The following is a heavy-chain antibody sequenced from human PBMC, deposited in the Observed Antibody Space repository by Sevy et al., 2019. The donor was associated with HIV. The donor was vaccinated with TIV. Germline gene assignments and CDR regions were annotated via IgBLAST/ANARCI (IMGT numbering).Heavy chain of an antibody. Sequence: KQSQTLSLTCAVYNGSLSGYYWGWIRQPPEKRLEWIGEINYSGETTYNPSLESRVTISLDMSKNQFSLNLTSVTAADTAVYYCARGLLRQRLWFGEVLPNNWFDPWGHGNLVTVSS. D-gene: IGHD3-10*01. J-gene: IGHJ5*02. CDR3: ARGLLRQRLWFGEVLPNNWFDP. V-gene: IGHV4-34*01. CDR2: INYSGET. CDR1: NGSLSGYY.